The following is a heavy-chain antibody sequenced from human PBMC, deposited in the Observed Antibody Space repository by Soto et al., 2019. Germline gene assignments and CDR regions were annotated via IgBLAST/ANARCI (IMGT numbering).Heavy chain of an antibody. CDR1: GGSISSYY. D-gene: IGHD3-10*01. CDR3: ARQGFGPLHGLVDV. Sequence: QVQLQESGPGLVKPSETLSLSCTVSGGSISSYYWSWFRQSPGKRMEWIGYVHHSWGSSYNPSLQSGVAISLDTSKSQFSLKATSVTATDTAVYYCARQGFGPLHGLVDVWGQGTTVTVSS. V-gene: IGHV4-59*08. CDR2: VHHSWGS. J-gene: IGHJ6*02.